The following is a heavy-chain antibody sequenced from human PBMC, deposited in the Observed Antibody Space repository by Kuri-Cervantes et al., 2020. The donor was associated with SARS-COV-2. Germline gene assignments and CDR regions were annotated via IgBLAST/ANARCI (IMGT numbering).Heavy chain of an antibody. J-gene: IGHJ5*02. Sequence: SQTLSLTCAVYGGSFSGYYWSWIRQPPGKGLEWIGEINHSGSTYDNPSLKSRVTISVDTSRNQFSLKLSSVTAADTAVYYCASVYSSISHNWFDPWGQGNPV. CDR1: GGSFSGYY. CDR3: ASVYSSISHNWFDP. D-gene: IGHD6-13*01. CDR2: INHSGST. V-gene: IGHV4-34*01.